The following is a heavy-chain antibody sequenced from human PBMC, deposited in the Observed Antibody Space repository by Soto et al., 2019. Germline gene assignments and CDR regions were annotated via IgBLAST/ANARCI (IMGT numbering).Heavy chain of an antibody. CDR2: ISAYNGNT. CDR1: GYTFASYG. Sequence: GASVHVSCKASGYTFASYGISWVRQSPGQGLEWMGWISAYNGNTNYAQKLQGRVTMTTDTSTSTAYMELRSLRSDDTAVYYCARDLLGDGDYGEFDYWGQGTLVTVSS. J-gene: IGHJ4*02. V-gene: IGHV1-18*01. D-gene: IGHD4-17*01. CDR3: ARDLLGDGDYGEFDY.